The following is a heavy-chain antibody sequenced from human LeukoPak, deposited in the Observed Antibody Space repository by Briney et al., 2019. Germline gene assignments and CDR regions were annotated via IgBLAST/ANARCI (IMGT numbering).Heavy chain of an antibody. D-gene: IGHD3-3*01. CDR2: ISGDGGST. CDR1: GFTFDDYA. CDR3: AKASVYYDFWSGYYNYYYYYMDV. V-gene: IGHV3-43*02. J-gene: IGHJ6*03. Sequence: GGSLRLSCAASGFTFDDYAMHWVRQAPGKGLEWVSLISGDGGSTYYADSVKGRFTISRDKSKNSLYLQMNSLRTEDTALYYCAKASVYYDFWSGYYNYYYYYMDVWGKGTTVTVSS.